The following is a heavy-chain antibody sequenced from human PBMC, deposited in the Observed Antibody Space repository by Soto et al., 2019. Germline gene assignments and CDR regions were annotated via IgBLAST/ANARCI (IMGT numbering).Heavy chain of an antibody. V-gene: IGHV1-46*03. CDR2: INPSGGST. Sequence: ASVKVSCTASGYTFTSYYMHWVRQAPGQGLEWMGIINPSGGSTSYAQKFQGRVTMTRDTSTSTVYMELSSLRSEDTAVYYCARESLRGGTREYYFDYWGQGTLVTVSS. J-gene: IGHJ4*02. D-gene: IGHD3-10*01. CDR1: GYTFTSYY. CDR3: ARESLRGGTREYYFDY.